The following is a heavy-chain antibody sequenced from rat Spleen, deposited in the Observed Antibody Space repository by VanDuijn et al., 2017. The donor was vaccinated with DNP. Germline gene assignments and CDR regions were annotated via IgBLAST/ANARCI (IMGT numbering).Heavy chain of an antibody. Sequence: QVQLKESGPGLVQPSETLSLTCTVSGFSLTTYSVSWVRQPSGKGLEWMGRLQSDGNTDYNSALKSRLSISRDTSKSQVFLKMDSVQTEDTAMYFCAGSQGYYYDGSYYPFAYWGQGTLVTVSS. CDR3: AGSQGYYYDGSYYPFAY. D-gene: IGHD1-12*02. J-gene: IGHJ3*01. CDR1: GFSLTTYS. V-gene: IGHV2-1*01. CDR2: LQSDGNT.